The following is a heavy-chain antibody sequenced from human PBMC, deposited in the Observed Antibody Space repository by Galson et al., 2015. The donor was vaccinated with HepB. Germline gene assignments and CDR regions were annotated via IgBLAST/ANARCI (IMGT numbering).Heavy chain of an antibody. Sequence: SLSLSCAASGFIFSGSAIDWVRQASGKGPEWVGRIRSKANYYATLYVPSLKGRFTISRDDSKNMAYLHMRSLKTEDTAVYYCIRLGDLSGYSSRWGQGTLVTVSS. V-gene: IGHV3-73*01. D-gene: IGHD2-2*01. CDR1: GFIFSGSA. CDR2: IRSKANYYAT. J-gene: IGHJ4*02. CDR3: IRLGDLSGYSSR.